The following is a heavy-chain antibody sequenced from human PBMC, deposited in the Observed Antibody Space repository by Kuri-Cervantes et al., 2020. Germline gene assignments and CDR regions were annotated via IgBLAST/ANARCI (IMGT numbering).Heavy chain of an antibody. CDR1: GFTFSSYG. CDR3: ARDFGCGGYDFPSYYMDV. J-gene: IGHJ6*03. Sequence: GGSLRLSCTASGFTFSSYGMHWVRQAPGKGLEWVAVIWYDGSNKYYADSVKGRFTISRDNSKNTLYLQMNSLRAEDTAVYYCARDFGCGGYDFPSYYMDVWGKGTTVTVSS. CDR2: IWYDGSNK. V-gene: IGHV3-33*01. D-gene: IGHD5-12*01.